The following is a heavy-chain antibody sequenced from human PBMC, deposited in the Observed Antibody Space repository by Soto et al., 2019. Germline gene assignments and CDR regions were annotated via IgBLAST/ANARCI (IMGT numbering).Heavy chain of an antibody. CDR2: ISSSSSYT. V-gene: IGHV3-11*06. D-gene: IGHD5-18*01. Sequence: QVQLVESGGGLVKPGGSLRLSCAASGFTFSDYYMSWIRQAPGKGLEWVSYISSSSSYTNYADSVKGRFTISRDNAKNSLYLQMNSLRAEDTAVYYCASGRRDGYSPTSPRYWYFDLWGRGTLVTVSS. CDR1: GFTFSDYY. CDR3: ASGRRDGYSPTSPRYWYFDL. J-gene: IGHJ2*01.